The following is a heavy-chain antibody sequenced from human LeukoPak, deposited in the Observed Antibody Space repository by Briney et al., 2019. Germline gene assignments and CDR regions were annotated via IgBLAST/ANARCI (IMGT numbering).Heavy chain of an antibody. J-gene: IGHJ3*02. CDR3: ASLRGLRFLEWLTNDAFDI. CDR1: GGSFRGYY. CDR2: INHSGST. V-gene: IGHV4-34*01. D-gene: IGHD3-3*01. Sequence: SETLSLTRAVYGGSFRGYYWSWIRQPPGKGLEWIGEINHSGSTNYNPSLKSRVTISVDTSKNQFSLKLSSATAADTAVYYCASLRGLRFLEWLTNDAFDIWGQGTMVTASS.